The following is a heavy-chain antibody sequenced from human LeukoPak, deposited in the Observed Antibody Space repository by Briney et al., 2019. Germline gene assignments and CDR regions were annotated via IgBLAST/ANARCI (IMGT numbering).Heavy chain of an antibody. CDR2: ISNNGGYT. CDR3: AKEGSGSQIPNWFDP. V-gene: IGHV3-23*01. J-gene: IGHJ5*02. D-gene: IGHD1-26*01. Sequence: GGSLRLSCAASGFTFSSSAMSWVRQAPGKGLERVSAISNNGGYTYYADSVKGRFTISRDNSKNTLYLQMNSLRAEDTAVYYCAKEGSGSQIPNWFDPWGQGTLVTVSS. CDR1: GFTFSSSA.